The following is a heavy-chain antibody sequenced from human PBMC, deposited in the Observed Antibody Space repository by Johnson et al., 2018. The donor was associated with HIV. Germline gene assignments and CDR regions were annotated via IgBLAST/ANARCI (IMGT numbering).Heavy chain of an antibody. J-gene: IGHJ3*02. D-gene: IGHD2-21*02. CDR3: ASQIVVVTADDAFDI. Sequence: QVQLVESGGGLVQPGGSLRLSCAASGFTFSDYYMSWIRQAPGKGLEWVAVISYDGSNKYYADSVKGRFTISRDNSKNTLYLQMNSLRAEDTAVYYCASQIVVVTADDAFDIWGQGAMVTVSS. CDR1: GFTFSDYY. CDR2: ISYDGSNK. V-gene: IGHV3-30*14.